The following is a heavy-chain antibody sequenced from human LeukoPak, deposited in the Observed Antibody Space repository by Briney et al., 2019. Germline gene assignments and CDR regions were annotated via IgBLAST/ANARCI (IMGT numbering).Heavy chain of an antibody. CDR3: ASDLIAVTERIYFGMDV. Sequence: GGSLRLSCAASGFIVSRRYMSWVRQAPGKGLEWVSVIYTDGSTYYAGSVKGRFAISRDNSRNTLYLQMNTLRAEDTAVYYCASDLIAVTERIYFGMDVWGQGTTVTVSS. D-gene: IGHD6-19*01. CDR1: GFIVSRRY. CDR2: IYTDGST. V-gene: IGHV3-53*01. J-gene: IGHJ6*02.